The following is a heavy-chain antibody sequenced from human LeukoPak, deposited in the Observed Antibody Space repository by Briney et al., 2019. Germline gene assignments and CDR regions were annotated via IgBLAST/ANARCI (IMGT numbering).Heavy chain of an antibody. V-gene: IGHV4-39*07. CDR1: GGSISSSSYY. D-gene: IGHD2-15*01. CDR2: IYYSGST. CDR3: AREYCSGGSCYSERLTGMDV. Sequence: SETLSLTCTVSGGSISSSSYYWGWIRQPPGKGLEWIGSIYYSGSTYYNPSLKSRVTISVDTSKNQFSLKLSSVTAADTAVYYCAREYCSGGSCYSERLTGMDVWGQGTTVTVSS. J-gene: IGHJ6*02.